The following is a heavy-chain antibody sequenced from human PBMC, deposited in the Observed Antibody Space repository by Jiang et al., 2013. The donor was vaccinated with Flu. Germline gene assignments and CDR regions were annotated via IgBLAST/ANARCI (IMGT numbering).Heavy chain of an antibody. J-gene: IGHJ3*01. Sequence: GAEVKKPGESLKISCKASGYSFSNYWIGWVRHMPGKGLEWMGIIYPDDSDTRYSPSFQGQVTISADESSNTAYVLWTSLKASDTAIYYCARHNPLLSYYESSGVDAFDVWGQGTMVTVSS. CDR1: GYSFSNYW. D-gene: IGHD3-22*01. V-gene: IGHV5-51*01. CDR2: IYPDDSDT. CDR3: ARHNPLLSYYESSGVDAFDV.